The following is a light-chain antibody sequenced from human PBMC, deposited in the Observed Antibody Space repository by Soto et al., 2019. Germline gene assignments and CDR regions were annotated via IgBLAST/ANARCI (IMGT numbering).Light chain of an antibody. V-gene: IGKV1-39*01. CDR2: AAS. CDR1: QIIYTY. CDR3: QQLNSYPPT. J-gene: IGKJ5*01. Sequence: DIQGTQSPSSLSASVGDRVTITLRATQIIYTYLIWYQQKPGKAPKLLISAASSLESGVPSRFSGSGSGTDFTLTISSLQPEDFATYYCQQLNSYPPTFGQGTRLEIK.